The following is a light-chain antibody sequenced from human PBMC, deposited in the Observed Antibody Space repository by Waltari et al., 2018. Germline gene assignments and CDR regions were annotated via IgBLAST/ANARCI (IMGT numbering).Light chain of an antibody. CDR1: QGISSY. CDR3: QQYYSYPGFT. Sequence: AIRMTQSPSSLSASTGDRVTITCRASQGISSYLAWYQQKPGKAPKLLIYAASTLQSGVPSRFSGSGSGTDFTLTINCLQSEDFATYYCQQYYSYPGFTFGPGTKVDIK. J-gene: IGKJ3*01. CDR2: AAS. V-gene: IGKV1-8*01.